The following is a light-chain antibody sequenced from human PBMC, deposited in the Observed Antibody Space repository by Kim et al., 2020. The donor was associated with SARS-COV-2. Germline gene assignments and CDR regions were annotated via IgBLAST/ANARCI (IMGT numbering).Light chain of an antibody. V-gene: IGKV4-1*01. CDR2: WAS. CDR1: QTILYTSNNDNN. J-gene: IGKJ4*01. CDR3: QQFYTTPLT. Sequence: ATINCNSSQTILYTSNNDNNLAWYQHKPGQPPKLLIYWASTRESGVPDRFSGSGSGTDFTLTISSLQAEDVAVYYCQQFYTTPLTFGGGTKVDIK.